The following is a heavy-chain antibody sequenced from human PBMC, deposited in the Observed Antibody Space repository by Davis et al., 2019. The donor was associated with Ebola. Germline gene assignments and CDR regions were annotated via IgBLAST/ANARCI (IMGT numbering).Heavy chain of an antibody. CDR2: VNPATGAT. Sequence: ASVKVSCKASGYTFSGYYVHWVRQAPGQGLEWMGWVNPATGATYYAQKFQGWVTMTRDTSITSLYLEMSRLKSDDTAVYYCVKGTLGGGNWFFDHWGRGTLVTVSS. V-gene: IGHV1-2*04. CDR3: VKGTLGGGNWFFDH. CDR1: GYTFSGYY. J-gene: IGHJ2*01. D-gene: IGHD1-26*01.